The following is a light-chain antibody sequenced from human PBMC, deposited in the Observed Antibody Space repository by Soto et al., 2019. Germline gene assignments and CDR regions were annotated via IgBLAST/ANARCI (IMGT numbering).Light chain of an antibody. Sequence: EPVLTQSPGTLSLSPGERATLSCSASQSVDSRFLGWYQQKPGQAPRLLLYGASSRATGIPDSFSGSGSGTDFTLTITRLEPEDFGVYYCQDDGGSRRTVGGGTKVDI. CDR2: GAS. CDR3: QDDGGSRRT. J-gene: IGKJ4*02. V-gene: IGKV3-20*01. CDR1: QSVDSRF.